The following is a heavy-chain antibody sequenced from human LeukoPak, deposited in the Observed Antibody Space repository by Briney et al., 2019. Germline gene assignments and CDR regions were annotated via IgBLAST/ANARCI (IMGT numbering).Heavy chain of an antibody. J-gene: IGHJ4*02. CDR3: AKDSVAGTGGSFDY. V-gene: IGHV3-9*01. Sequence: GGSLRLSCAASGFTFDDYAMHWVRQAPGNGLEWVSGISWNSGSIGYADSVKGRFTISRDNAENSLYLQMNSLRAEDTALYYCAKDSVAGTGGSFDYWGQGTLVTVSS. D-gene: IGHD6-19*01. CDR2: ISWNSGSI. CDR1: GFTFDDYA.